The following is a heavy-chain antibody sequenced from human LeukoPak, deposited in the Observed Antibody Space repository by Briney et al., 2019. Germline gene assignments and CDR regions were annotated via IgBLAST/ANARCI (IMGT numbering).Heavy chain of an antibody. V-gene: IGHV3-30*18. CDR2: ISYDGGNK. D-gene: IGHD1-26*01. J-gene: IGHJ4*02. CDR3: AKASVPQTRSIVGATTFDY. CDR1: GFSFSSYG. Sequence: GKSLRLSCAASGFSFSSYGMHWVRQAPGKGLEWVAVISYDGGNKYSADSVKGRFAISRDNSKNTLYLQMNSLRAEDTAVYYCAKASVPQTRSIVGATTFDYWGQGTLVTVSS.